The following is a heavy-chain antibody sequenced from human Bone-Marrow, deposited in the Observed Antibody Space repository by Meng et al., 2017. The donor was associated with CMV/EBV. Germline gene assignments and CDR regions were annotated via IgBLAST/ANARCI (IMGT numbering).Heavy chain of an antibody. D-gene: IGHD3-22*01. V-gene: IGHV3-33*06. J-gene: IGHJ6*02. CDR1: GFTFSTYG. CDR2: IWYDGSNQ. Sequence: GESLKISCAASGFTFSTYGMHWVRQAPGKGLEWVAVIWYDGSNQYYADSVKGRFTISRDNSKNTLYLQMNSLSPEDTAVYYCAKVPVEYYYDSSGYYSYYYGMDVWGQGHTVPVYS. CDR3: AKVPVEYYYDSSGYYSYYYGMDV.